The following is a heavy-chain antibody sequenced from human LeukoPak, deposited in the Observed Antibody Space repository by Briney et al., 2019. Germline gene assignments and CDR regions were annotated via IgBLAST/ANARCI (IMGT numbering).Heavy chain of an antibody. Sequence: ASVKVSCKASGYTFTGYYMHWVRQAPGQGLEWMGWINPNSGGTNYAQKFQGRVTMTRDTSISTAYMELSRLRSEDTAVYYCARDRSGSYYYFQNWFDPWGQGTLVTVSS. CDR1: GYTFTGYY. CDR2: INPNSGGT. V-gene: IGHV1-2*02. J-gene: IGHJ5*02. CDR3: ARDRSGSYYYFQNWFDP. D-gene: IGHD1-26*01.